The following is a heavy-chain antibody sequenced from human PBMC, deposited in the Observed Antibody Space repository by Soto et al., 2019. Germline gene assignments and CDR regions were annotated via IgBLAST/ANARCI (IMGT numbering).Heavy chain of an antibody. CDR3: ARVGAAGTYSGSYFYDY. CDR2: IIPIFGTA. V-gene: IGHV1-69*13. D-gene: IGHD1-26*01. J-gene: IGHJ4*02. Sequence: SVKVSCKASGGTFSSYAISWVRQAPGQGLEWMGGIIPIFGTANYAQKFQGRVTITADESTSTAYMELSSLRSEDTAVYYCARVGAAGTYSGSYFYDYWGQGTLVTVSS. CDR1: GGTFSSYA.